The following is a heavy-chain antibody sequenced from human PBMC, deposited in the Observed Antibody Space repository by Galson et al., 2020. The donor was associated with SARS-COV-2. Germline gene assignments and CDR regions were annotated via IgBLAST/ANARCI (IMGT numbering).Heavy chain of an antibody. D-gene: IGHD4-17*01. V-gene: IGHV3-15*01. J-gene: IGHJ4*02. Sequence: GGSLRLSCAASGFTFSNAWMSWVRQAPGKGLDWVGRVKSKTDGGTTDYAAPVKGRFIISRDDSKNTLYLQMDSLKTEDTVVYYCTWTTVTLQWDFWGQGTQVTVSS. CDR3: TWTTVTLQWDF. CDR2: VKSKTDGGTT. CDR1: GFTFSNAW.